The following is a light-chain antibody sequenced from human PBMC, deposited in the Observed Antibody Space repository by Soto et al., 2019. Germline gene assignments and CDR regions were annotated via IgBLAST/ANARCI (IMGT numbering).Light chain of an antibody. CDR1: QSVSSSY. V-gene: IGKV3-20*01. J-gene: IGKJ5*01. CDR3: QQYGSSPPLIT. CDR2: GAS. Sequence: EIVLTQSPGTLSLSPGERATLSCRASQSVSSSYLAWYQQKPGQAPRLLIYGASSRATGIPDRFSGSGSGTEFTLTISRLEPEDFAVYYCQQYGSSPPLITFGQGTRLAIK.